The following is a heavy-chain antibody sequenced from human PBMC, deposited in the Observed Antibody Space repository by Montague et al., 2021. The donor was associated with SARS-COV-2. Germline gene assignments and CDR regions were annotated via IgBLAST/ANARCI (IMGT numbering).Heavy chain of an antibody. V-gene: IGHV3-7*01. CDR3: ARDCDDSSGYYYVNDAFDI. CDR2: IKQDGSEK. J-gene: IGHJ3*02. D-gene: IGHD3-22*01. Sequence: SLRLSCAASGFTFSSYWMSWVRQAPGKGLEWVANIKQDGSEKYYVDSVKGRFTISRDNAKNSLYLQMNSLRAEGTAVYYCARDCDDSSGYYYVNDAFDIWGQGTMVTVSS. CDR1: GFTFSSYW.